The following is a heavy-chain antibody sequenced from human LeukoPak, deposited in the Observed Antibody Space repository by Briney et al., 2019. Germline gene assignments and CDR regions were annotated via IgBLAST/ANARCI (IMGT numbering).Heavy chain of an antibody. D-gene: IGHD6-6*01. Sequence: SETLSLTCTVSGGSISSGGYYWSWIRQHPGKGLEWIGYIYYSGSTYYNPSLKSRVTISVDTSKNQFSLKLSSETAADTAVYYCARVFYSSSSFFGEFDPWGQGTLVTVSS. CDR2: IYYSGST. CDR1: GGSISSGGYY. CDR3: ARVFYSSSSFFGEFDP. V-gene: IGHV4-31*03. J-gene: IGHJ5*02.